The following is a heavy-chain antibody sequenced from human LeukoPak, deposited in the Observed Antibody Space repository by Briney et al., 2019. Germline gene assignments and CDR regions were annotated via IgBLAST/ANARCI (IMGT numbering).Heavy chain of an antibody. Sequence: ASVKVSCKASGYTFTTYEIYWVRQATGQGLEWVGWMSPNSGNTVYAQKFQGRVTITRNISISTVYLELSSLRSEDTAVCYCARNFGGLGYWGQGTLVTVSS. CDR1: GYTFTTYE. J-gene: IGHJ4*02. D-gene: IGHD3-16*01. V-gene: IGHV1-8*03. CDR3: ARNFGGLGY. CDR2: MSPNSGNT.